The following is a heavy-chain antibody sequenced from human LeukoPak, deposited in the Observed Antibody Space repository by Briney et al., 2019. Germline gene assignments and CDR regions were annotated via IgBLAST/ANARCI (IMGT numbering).Heavy chain of an antibody. CDR2: INSDGSST. D-gene: IGHD6-19*01. CDR1: GFTFSSYW. V-gene: IGHV3-74*01. CDR3: AREGGYSSGWPFDY. J-gene: IGHJ4*02. Sequence: PGGSLRLFCAASGFTFSSYWMHWVRQAPGKGLVWVSRINSDGSSTSYADSVKGRFTISRDNAKNTLYLQMNSLRAEDTAVYYCAREGGYSSGWPFDYWGQGTLVTVSS.